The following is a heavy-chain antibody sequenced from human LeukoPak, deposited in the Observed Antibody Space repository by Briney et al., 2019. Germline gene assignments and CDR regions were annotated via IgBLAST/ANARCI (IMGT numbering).Heavy chain of an antibody. CDR2: IYTSGST. Sequence: SETLSLTCTVSGGSISSYSWSWIRQPAGKGLEWIGRIYTSGSTNYNPSLRSRVTMSVDTSKNQFSLKLSSVTAADTAVYHCARAHYDFWSAYLDYWGQGTLVTVSS. V-gene: IGHV4-4*07. D-gene: IGHD3-3*01. J-gene: IGHJ4*02. CDR3: ARAHYDFWSAYLDY. CDR1: GGSISSYS.